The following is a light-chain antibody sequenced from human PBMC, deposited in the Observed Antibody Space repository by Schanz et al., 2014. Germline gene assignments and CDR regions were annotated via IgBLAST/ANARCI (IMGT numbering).Light chain of an antibody. CDR1: SSDVGGYNY. J-gene: IGLJ2*01. CDR3: CSYAGSINLGV. Sequence: QSALTQPASVSGSPGQSITISCTGTSSDVGGYNYVSWYQQHPGKAPKLMIYDVSNRPSGVSYRFSGSKSGNTASLTISGLQAEDEADYYCCSYAGSINLGVFGGGTKLTVL. CDR2: DVS. V-gene: IGLV2-23*02.